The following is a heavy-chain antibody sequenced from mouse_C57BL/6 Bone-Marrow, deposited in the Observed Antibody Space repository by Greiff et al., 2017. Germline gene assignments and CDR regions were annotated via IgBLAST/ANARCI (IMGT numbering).Heavy chain of an antibody. CDR1: GYTFTSYW. CDR2: IHPHRGRT. D-gene: IGHD1-1*01. V-gene: IGHV1-64*01. J-gene: IGHJ1*03. CDR3: AYGRGYFDV. Sequence: VKLQQPGAALVKPGASVKLSCKASGYTFTSYWMHWVKQRPGQGLEWIGMIHPHRGRTHYTEKFKSKATLTVDKSSSTAYMQLSSLTSEDSAVYYCAYGRGYFDVWGTGTTVTVSS.